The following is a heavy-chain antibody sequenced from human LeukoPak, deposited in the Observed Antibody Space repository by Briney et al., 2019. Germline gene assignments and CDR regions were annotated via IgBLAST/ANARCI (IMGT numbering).Heavy chain of an antibody. CDR1: GYTFTGYY. J-gene: IGHJ4*02. CDR2: INPNSGDT. D-gene: IGHD3-10*01. Sequence: APVKLSCKASGYTFTGYYMHWVRQAPGQGLQWMGWINPNSGDTHFPQKFQGRVTMTTDTSITTAYMELSRLRSDDTAVYYCARGGNYGSGTYTAFDYWGQGALVTVSS. CDR3: ARGGNYGSGTYTAFDY. V-gene: IGHV1-2*02.